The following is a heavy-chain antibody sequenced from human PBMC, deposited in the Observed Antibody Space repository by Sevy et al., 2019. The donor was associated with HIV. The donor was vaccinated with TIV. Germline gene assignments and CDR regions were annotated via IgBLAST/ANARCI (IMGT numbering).Heavy chain of an antibody. Sequence: GGSLRLSCAASGFTFSSFGIHWVRQAPGKGLEWVAVISYDGSNKYYADYVKGRFTISRDNSKNTLYLQMNSLRAEDTALYYCAKDLDGSGTRGIYYYYYGMDVWGQGTTVTVSS. D-gene: IGHD3-10*01. CDR3: AKDLDGSGTRGIYYYYYGMDV. J-gene: IGHJ6*02. CDR1: GFTFSSFG. V-gene: IGHV3-30*18. CDR2: ISYDGSNK.